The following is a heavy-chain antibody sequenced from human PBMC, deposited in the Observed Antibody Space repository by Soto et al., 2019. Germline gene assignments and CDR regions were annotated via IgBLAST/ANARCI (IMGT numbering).Heavy chain of an antibody. CDR3: ARHIRGPILVPGASAIDH. V-gene: IGHV5-51*01. J-gene: IGHJ4*02. Sequence: PGESLKISCKATGYSLSTYWIAWVRQMPGKGLEWMGIVYPGDSDTRYSPSFQGQVTMSVDKSNSIAYLQWSSLKASDTAMYYCARHIRGPILVPGASAIDHWGQGTPVTVSS. CDR2: VYPGDSDT. D-gene: IGHD2-2*01. CDR1: GYSLSTYW.